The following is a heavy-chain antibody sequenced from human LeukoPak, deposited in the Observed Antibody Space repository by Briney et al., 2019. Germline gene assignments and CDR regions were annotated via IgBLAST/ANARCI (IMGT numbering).Heavy chain of an antibody. J-gene: IGHJ5*02. Sequence: SESLTLTCTVSGFTISSSSYIWARLRQPPGKELVSTGSIYCSSTTYSNPFLKSRVIISVDRSTNKFSPKLRSVTAADAAVYYCATVDAVKSTRSNWFDPWGRGTLVTVSS. D-gene: IGHD3-22*01. CDR1: GFTISSSSYI. CDR3: ATVDAVKSTRSNWFDP. V-gene: IGHV4-39*01. CDR2: IYCSSTT.